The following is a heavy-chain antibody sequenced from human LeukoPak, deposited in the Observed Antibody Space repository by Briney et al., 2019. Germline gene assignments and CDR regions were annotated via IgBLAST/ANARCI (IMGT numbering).Heavy chain of an antibody. CDR2: ISYDGINK. CDR3: AREQQQLADY. D-gene: IGHD6-13*01. CDR1: GFTLSSYG. J-gene: IGHJ4*02. Sequence: PGRSLRLSCAASGFTLSSYGMHWVRQAPGKGLEWVAVISYDGINKHNADSVKGRIIISRDNSKNTLYLQLNNLRAEDTAMYYCAREQQQLADYWGQGTLVTVSS. V-gene: IGHV3-30*03.